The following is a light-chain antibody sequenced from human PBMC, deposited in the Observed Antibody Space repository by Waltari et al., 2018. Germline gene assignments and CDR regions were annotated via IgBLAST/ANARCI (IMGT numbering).Light chain of an antibody. CDR2: AAS. Sequence: DIHLTQSPSSLSASIGDRVSVTCRASQFVHKSLHWYQHKPGRAPKLLIYAASALQIGVPSRFSCRGSGTEVTLTITNLQPEDFATCYCQQTYSTGTFGQGTKVE. CDR1: QFVHKS. CDR3: QQTYSTGT. V-gene: IGKV1-39*01. J-gene: IGKJ1*01.